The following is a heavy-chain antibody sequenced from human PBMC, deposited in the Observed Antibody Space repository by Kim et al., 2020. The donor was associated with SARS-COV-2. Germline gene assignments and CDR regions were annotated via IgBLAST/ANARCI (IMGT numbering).Heavy chain of an antibody. D-gene: IGHD3-9*01. CDR2: ISSSSYYI. Sequence: GGSLRLSCAASGFTFSSYSMNWVRQAPGKGLEWVSSISSSSYYIYYGDSVKGRFTISRDNAKNSLYLQMNSLRAEDTAVYYCARGSIDYDSLTGSEQLNPFDPWGQGTLVTVSS. CDR1: GFTFSSYS. J-gene: IGHJ5*02. V-gene: IGHV3-21*01. CDR3: ARGSIDYDSLTGSEQLNPFDP.